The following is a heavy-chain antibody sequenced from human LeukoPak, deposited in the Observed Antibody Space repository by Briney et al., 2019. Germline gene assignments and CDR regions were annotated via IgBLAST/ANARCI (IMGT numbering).Heavy chain of an antibody. CDR1: GGSIRSSSYY. J-gene: IGHJ4*02. Sequence: KTSETLSLTCTVSGGSIRSSSYYWGWIRQPPGKGLEWIGSIYYSGSTYYNPSLKSRVTISVDTSKNQFSLKLSSVTAADTAVYYCAEGYYYDSWGQGTLVTVSS. CDR3: AEGYYYDS. D-gene: IGHD3-22*01. CDR2: IYYSGST. V-gene: IGHV4-39*01.